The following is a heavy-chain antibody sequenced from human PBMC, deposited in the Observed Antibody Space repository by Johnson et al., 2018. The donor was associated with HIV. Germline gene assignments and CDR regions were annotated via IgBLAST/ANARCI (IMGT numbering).Heavy chain of an antibody. J-gene: IGHJ3*02. CDR3: ARSKDCSGGSCPDAFDI. D-gene: IGHD2-15*01. Sequence: QVQLVESGGGLVKPGGSLRLSCAASGFTFSDYYMTWVRQAPGKGLEWVSYISSSGSTIYSADSVKGRFTISRDNAKNSLYLQMNSLRAEDTAVYYCARSKDCSGGSCPDAFDIWGQGTMLIVSS. CDR1: GFTFSDYY. V-gene: IGHV3-11*04. CDR2: ISSSGSTI.